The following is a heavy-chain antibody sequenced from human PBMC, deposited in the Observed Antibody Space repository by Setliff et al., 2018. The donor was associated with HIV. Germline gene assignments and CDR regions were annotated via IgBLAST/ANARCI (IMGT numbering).Heavy chain of an antibody. D-gene: IGHD3-3*01. CDR2: ISSSGGVI. CDR1: GFTFSSYE. J-gene: IGHJ4*02. V-gene: IGHV3-48*03. CDR3: ARRIWSGYSFGY. Sequence: HPGGSLRLSCAASGFTFSSYEMNWVRQAPGKGLEWVSYISSSGGVIYYADSVKGRFTISRDSAKNSLYLQMNSLRAEDTAVYYCARRIWSGYSFGYWGQGTLVTVSS.